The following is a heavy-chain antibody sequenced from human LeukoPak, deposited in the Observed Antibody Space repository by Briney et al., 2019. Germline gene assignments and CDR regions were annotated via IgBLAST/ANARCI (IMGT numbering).Heavy chain of an antibody. CDR3: AAAQRPGIAAAGSPPLDY. V-gene: IGHV1-58*01. J-gene: IGHJ4*02. D-gene: IGHD6-13*01. Sequence: SVKVSCKASGFTFTSSAVQWVRQARGQRLEWIGWIVVGSGNTNYAQKFQERVTITRDMSTSTAYTELSSLRSEDTAVYYCAAAQRPGIAAAGSPPLDYWGQGTLVTVSS. CDR2: IVVGSGNT. CDR1: GFTFTSSA.